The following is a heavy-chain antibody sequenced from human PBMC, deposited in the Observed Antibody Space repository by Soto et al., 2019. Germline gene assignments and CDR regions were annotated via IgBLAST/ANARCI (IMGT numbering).Heavy chain of an antibody. Sequence: QVQLQESGPGLVKPSQTLSLTCTVSGGSISSGGYYWSWIRQHPGKGLEWIGYIYYSGSTYYNPSLKSRVTISVDTSKNQFSLKLSSVTAADTAVYYCARVIRPCSGGSCHNPFFDYWGQGTLVTVSS. V-gene: IGHV4-31*03. J-gene: IGHJ4*02. CDR1: GGSISSGGYY. D-gene: IGHD2-15*01. CDR2: IYYSGST. CDR3: ARVIRPCSGGSCHNPFFDY.